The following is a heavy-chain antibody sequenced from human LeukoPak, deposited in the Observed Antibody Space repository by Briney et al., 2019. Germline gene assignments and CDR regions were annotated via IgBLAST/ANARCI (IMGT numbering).Heavy chain of an antibody. D-gene: IGHD6-6*01. V-gene: IGHV1-2*02. CDR3: ARGPYSTSPHLDY. CDR2: INPNSGGT. J-gene: IGHJ4*02. CDR1: GYSFTGYY. Sequence: GASVTDSFKASGYSFTGYYMHWVRQPPGQGLEWMGWINPNSGGTHYVQKFQGRVTMTRDTSISTAYVELSSLRSDDTAIYYCARGPYSTSPHLDYWRQGTLVTVSS.